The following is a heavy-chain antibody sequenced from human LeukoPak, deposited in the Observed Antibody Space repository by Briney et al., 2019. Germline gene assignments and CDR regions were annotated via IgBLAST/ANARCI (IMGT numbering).Heavy chain of an antibody. CDR2: ISSGSTI. D-gene: IGHD6-19*01. Sequence: GGSLRLSCAVSGFTFSSYEMNWVRQAQGQGLEWVSYISSGSTIYDADSVKVRFTISRDNAKNSLYLQMNSLRAEDTAVYYCARESIAVAGAPFDYWGQGTLVTVSS. CDR3: ARESIAVAGAPFDY. V-gene: IGHV3-48*03. CDR1: GFTFSSYE. J-gene: IGHJ4*02.